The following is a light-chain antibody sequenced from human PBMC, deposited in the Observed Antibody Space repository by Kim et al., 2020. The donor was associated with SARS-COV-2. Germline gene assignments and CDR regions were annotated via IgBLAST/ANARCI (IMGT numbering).Light chain of an antibody. CDR1: QSVSNN. Sequence: LSPGESATPPCRASQSVSNNLAWYQQKPGQAPRLLIADASNRATGIPARFSGSGSGTDFTLTISSLEPEDFAVYYCQQRYNWPHTFGQGTRLEIK. J-gene: IGKJ5*01. V-gene: IGKV3-11*01. CDR2: DAS. CDR3: QQRYNWPHT.